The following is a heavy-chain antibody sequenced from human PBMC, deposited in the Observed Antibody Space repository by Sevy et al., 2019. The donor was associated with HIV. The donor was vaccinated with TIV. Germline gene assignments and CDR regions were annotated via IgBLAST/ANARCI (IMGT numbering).Heavy chain of an antibody. V-gene: IGHV3-74*01. Sequence: GRSLRLSCEASGFTFSSYWMHWVRQSPGKGLVWVSRISSDGSPTNYADSVKGRFTISRDNAKNTLYLQMNSLRAEDTALYYCAIRYSYGYGMDVWGQGTSVTVSS. CDR2: ISSDGSPT. CDR1: GFTFSSYW. CDR3: AIRYSYGYGMDV. D-gene: IGHD5-18*01. J-gene: IGHJ6*02.